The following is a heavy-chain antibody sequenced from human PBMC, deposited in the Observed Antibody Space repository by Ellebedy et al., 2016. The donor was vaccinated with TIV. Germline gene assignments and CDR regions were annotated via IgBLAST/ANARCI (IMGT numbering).Heavy chain of an antibody. CDR3: ARGQGYWSGYGMDV. V-gene: IGHV4-34*01. Sequence: MPGGSLRLSCAVSGGSFSPYFWTWIRQTPGKGLEWIGEINHSTTNYNPSLKSRVTISIDASKNQFSLNLISVTAADTGVYYCARGQGYWSGYGMDVWGQGTTVTVSS. D-gene: IGHD3-3*01. J-gene: IGHJ6*02. CDR2: INHSTT. CDR1: GGSFSPYF.